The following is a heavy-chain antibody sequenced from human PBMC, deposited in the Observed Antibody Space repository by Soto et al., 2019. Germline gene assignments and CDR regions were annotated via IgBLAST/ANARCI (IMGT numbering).Heavy chain of an antibody. CDR3: TRGTLRDTAFDI. V-gene: IGHV1-69*06. CDR2: IIPIFGTA. D-gene: IGHD5-12*01. CDR1: GGTFSSYA. J-gene: IGHJ3*02. Sequence: ASVKVSCKASGGTFSSYAISWVRQAPGQGLEWMGGIIPIFGTANYAQKFQGRVTITADKSTSTAYMELSSLRSEDTAVYYCTRGTLRDTAFDIWGQGTMVTVSS.